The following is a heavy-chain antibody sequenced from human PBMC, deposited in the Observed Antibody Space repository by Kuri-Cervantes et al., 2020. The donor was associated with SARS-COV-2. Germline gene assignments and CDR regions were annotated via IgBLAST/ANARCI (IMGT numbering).Heavy chain of an antibody. Sequence: ETLSLTCAASGFTFSNYWMHWVRRAPGKGLVWVSRTNTDGSSTSYADSVKGRFTISRDNAKNTLYLQMNSLRAEDTAVYYCARAFLRGGSDYWGQGTLVTVSS. D-gene: IGHD1-26*01. J-gene: IGHJ4*02. V-gene: IGHV3-74*01. CDR3: ARAFLRGGSDY. CDR1: GFTFSNYW. CDR2: TNTDGSST.